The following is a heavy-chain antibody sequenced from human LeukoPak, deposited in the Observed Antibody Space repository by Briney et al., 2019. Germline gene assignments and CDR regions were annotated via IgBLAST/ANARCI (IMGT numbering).Heavy chain of an antibody. CDR1: GGSISSTNYY. CDR3: ARELGATVVNYGMDV. V-gene: IGHV4-39*07. J-gene: IGHJ6*02. D-gene: IGHD4-23*01. CDR2: VYYSGST. Sequence: SETLSLTCTVSGGSISSTNYYWGWIRQSPGRVLEWIGSVYYSGSTNYNPSLKSRVTMSVDTSKNQLSLKLTSMTAADTAVYYCARELGATVVNYGMDVWGQGTTVTVSS.